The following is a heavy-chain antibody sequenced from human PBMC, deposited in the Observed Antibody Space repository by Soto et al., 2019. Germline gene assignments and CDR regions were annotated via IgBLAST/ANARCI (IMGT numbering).Heavy chain of an antibody. CDR2: IYYSGGT. D-gene: IGHD3-16*01. V-gene: IGHV4-59*01. CDR3: AKEWVGGSWSSFDP. Sequence: QVQLQESGPGLVKPSETLSLTCTVSGGSISSYAWSWIRQPPGKALEWIGYIYYSGGTKYNPSLKSRVTISVDTSENQLSLKLSSVTAADTDVYYCAKEWVGGSWSSFDPWGQGTLVTVSS. J-gene: IGHJ5*02. CDR1: GGSISSYA.